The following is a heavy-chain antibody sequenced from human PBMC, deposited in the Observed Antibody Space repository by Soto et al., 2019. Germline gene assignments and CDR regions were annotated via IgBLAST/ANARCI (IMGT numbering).Heavy chain of an antibody. Sequence: QVQLQESGPGLVKPSQTLSLTCTVSGGSISSGGYYWSWIRQHPGKGLGWIGYIYYSQSTYYNPSLKCRFTVSVEPSKNRFSLTLSSVTAADTAVYYCARAVTPWGQGTLVTVSS. CDR1: GGSISSGGYY. CDR2: IYYSQST. D-gene: IGHD3-10*01. V-gene: IGHV4-31*03. J-gene: IGHJ5*02. CDR3: ARAVTP.